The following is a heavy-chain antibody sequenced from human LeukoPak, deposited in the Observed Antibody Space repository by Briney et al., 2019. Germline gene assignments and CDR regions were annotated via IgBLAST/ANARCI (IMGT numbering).Heavy chain of an antibody. CDR2: IKQDGSKK. J-gene: IGHJ4*02. CDR1: GFTFSSTW. D-gene: IGHD7-27*01. Sequence: GGSLRLSCAASGFTFSSTWMSWVRQAPGKGLEWVANIKQDGSKKYYVDSVKGRFTISRDNAKNSLYLQTNSLRVDDTAVYYCARDTPLGCFDYWGQGTLVTVSS. V-gene: IGHV3-7*01. CDR3: ARDTPLGCFDY.